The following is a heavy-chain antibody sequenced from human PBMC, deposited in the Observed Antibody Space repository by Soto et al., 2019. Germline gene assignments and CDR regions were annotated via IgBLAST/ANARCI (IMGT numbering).Heavy chain of an antibody. CDR1: GFTFSSYG. D-gene: IGHD3-22*01. V-gene: IGHV3-33*01. CDR3: ARDRGYDSSGYADY. Sequence: PGGSLRLSCAASGFTFSSYGMHWVRQAPGKGLEWVAVIWYDGSNKYYADSVKGRFTISGDNSKNTLYLQMNSLRAEDTAVYYCARDRGYDSSGYADYWGQGTLVTVSS. J-gene: IGHJ4*02. CDR2: IWYDGSNK.